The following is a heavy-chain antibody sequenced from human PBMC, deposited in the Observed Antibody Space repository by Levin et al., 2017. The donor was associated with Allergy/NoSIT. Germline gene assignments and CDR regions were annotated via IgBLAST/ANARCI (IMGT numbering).Heavy chain of an antibody. CDR3: ARLNAWGSGGYFDR. J-gene: IGHJ4*02. CDR2: VYYRGST. Sequence: SQTLSLTCTVSGGSIIITSHYWGWIRQPPGQGLEWIGNVYYRGSTDYNPSLKSRVTISVDTSKNQFSLKLSSVTAADTAVYYCARLNAWGSGGYFDRLGQGTLVTVSS. V-gene: IGHV4-39*01. D-gene: IGHD3-16*01. CDR1: GGSIIITSHY.